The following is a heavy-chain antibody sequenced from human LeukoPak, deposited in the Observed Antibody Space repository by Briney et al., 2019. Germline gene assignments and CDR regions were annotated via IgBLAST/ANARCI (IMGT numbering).Heavy chain of an antibody. V-gene: IGHV3-30-3*01. CDR2: ISYDGSNK. CDR1: GFTFSSYA. Sequence: GASLRLSCAASGFTFSSYAMHWVRQAPGKGLEWVAVISYDGSNKYYADSVKGRFTISRDNSKNTLYLQMNSLRAEDTAVYYCARGRPRSSYFDYWGQGTLVTVSS. J-gene: IGHJ4*02. CDR3: ARGRPRSSYFDY.